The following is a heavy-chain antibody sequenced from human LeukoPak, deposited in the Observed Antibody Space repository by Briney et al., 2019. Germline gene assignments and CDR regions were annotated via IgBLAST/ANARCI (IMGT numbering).Heavy chain of an antibody. CDR1: GFTFGDYA. J-gene: IGHJ4*02. CDR2: IRSKAYGGTT. CDR3: TRVASVSGPYYYDSSGYLDY. Sequence: GGSLRLSCTASGFTFGDYAMSWFRQAPGKGLEWVGFIRSKAYGGTTEYAASVKGRFTISRDDSKSIAYLQMNSLKTEDTAVYYCTRVASVSGPYYYDSSGYLDYWGQGTLVTVSS. D-gene: IGHD3-22*01. V-gene: IGHV3-49*03.